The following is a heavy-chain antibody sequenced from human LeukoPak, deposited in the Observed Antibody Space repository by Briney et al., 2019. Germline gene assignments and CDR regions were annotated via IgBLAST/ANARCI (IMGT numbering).Heavy chain of an antibody. D-gene: IGHD3-16*02. V-gene: IGHV3-30*03. Sequence: GRPLRLSCAASGFIFSSYGMHWVRQAPGKGLEWVAVISRDGSDQYYGDSVKGRFTISRDNAENTLYLQMSSLRAEDTAVYYCARGTAGYHSSYFDYWGQGTLVTVSS. CDR2: ISRDGSDQ. J-gene: IGHJ4*02. CDR3: ARGTAGYHSSYFDY. CDR1: GFIFSSYG.